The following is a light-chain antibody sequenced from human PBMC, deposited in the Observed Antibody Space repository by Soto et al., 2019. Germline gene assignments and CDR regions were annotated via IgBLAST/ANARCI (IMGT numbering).Light chain of an antibody. CDR3: QKYNSAPFT. V-gene: IGKV1-27*01. J-gene: IGKJ3*01. CDR1: QDISNF. CDR2: GAS. Sequence: DIQMTQSPSSLSASVGDRVTITCRASQDISNFLVWFLQKPGKVPNLLIYGASTLQSGVPSRFSGSGSGTDFTLTISSLQPEDVATYFCQKYNSAPFTFGPGTTVDIK.